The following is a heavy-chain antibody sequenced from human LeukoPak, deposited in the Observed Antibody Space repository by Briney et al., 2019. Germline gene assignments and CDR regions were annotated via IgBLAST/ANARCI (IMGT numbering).Heavy chain of an antibody. V-gene: IGHV3-7*01. Sequence: GGSLRLSCAASGFSFSSYWMTWVRQAPGKGLEWVANIKQDGSQKYYVDSVKSRFTISRDSAKNSLYLQMNSLRAEDTAVYYCVSTGSQLDYWGQGTLVTVSS. J-gene: IGHJ4*02. CDR1: GFSFSSYW. CDR3: VSTGSQLDY. CDR2: IKQDGSQK. D-gene: IGHD2-2*01.